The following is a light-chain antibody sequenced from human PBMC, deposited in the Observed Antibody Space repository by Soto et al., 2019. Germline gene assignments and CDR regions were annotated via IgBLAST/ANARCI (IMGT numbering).Light chain of an antibody. V-gene: IGKV1-6*01. CDR1: QDLRED. Sequence: ALQMTQSPSSLSASVGDRVTITCRATQDLREDLGWYQQKPGKAPKLLIYAASSLESEVPSRFSGSGSGTDFTLTISSLQPEDFATYFCLQDHGFPLTFGGGTKVEIK. J-gene: IGKJ4*01. CDR2: AAS. CDR3: LQDHGFPLT.